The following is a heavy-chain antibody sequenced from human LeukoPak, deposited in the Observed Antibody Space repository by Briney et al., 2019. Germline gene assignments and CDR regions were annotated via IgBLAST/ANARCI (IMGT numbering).Heavy chain of an antibody. CDR1: GFTLSEYY. CDR3: ARDSPKNYYYYGMDV. J-gene: IGHJ6*02. V-gene: IGHV3-11*01. CDR2: ISPGSTTI. Sequence: GGSLRLSCAASGFTLSEYYMSWIRQAPGKGLEWVSYISPGSTTIYYADSVKGRFTISRDNAKNSLYLQKNNLRAEDTAIYYCARDSPKNYYYYGMDVWGQGTTVTVSS.